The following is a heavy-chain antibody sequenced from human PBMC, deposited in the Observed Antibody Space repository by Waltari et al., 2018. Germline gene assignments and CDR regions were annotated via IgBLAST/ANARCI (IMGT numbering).Heavy chain of an antibody. D-gene: IGHD3-10*01. CDR2: NYFSGST. CDR1: ADSLIRYS. V-gene: IGHV4-59*01. J-gene: IGHJ4*02. CDR3: ARGDTSNWFASYFDF. Sequence: QVRLQESGPGLVKPSATLFLTCPASADSLIRYSWSWIRQPPGKGLEWIAYNYFSGSTSYNPSLKSRVAISGDTSKKQFSLRLSSVTAADTAVYYCARGDTSNWFASYFDFWGQGILVSVSS.